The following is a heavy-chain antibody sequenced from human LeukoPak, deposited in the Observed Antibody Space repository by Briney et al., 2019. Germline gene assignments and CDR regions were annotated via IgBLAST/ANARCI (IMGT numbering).Heavy chain of an antibody. J-gene: IGHJ4*02. D-gene: IGHD6-13*01. CDR2: ISYDGSNK. Sequence: PGGSLRLSCAASGFTFSSYAMHWVRQAPDKGLERVAVISYDGSNKYYADSVKGRFTISRDNSKNTLYLQMNSLRAEDTAVYYCARPPYKQQLVGYFDYWGQGTLVTVSS. CDR1: GFTFSSYA. CDR3: ARPPYKQQLVGYFDY. V-gene: IGHV3-30*04.